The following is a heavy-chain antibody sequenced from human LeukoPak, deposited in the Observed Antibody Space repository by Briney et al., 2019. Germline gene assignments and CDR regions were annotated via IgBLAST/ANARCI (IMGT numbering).Heavy chain of an antibody. V-gene: IGHV3-53*05. Sequence: GSLRLSCAASGFTVSSNYMTWVRQAPGQGLEWVSVIYFGGTTYYADSVKGRFTISRDNSKNTLSLQMNSLRAEDTAVYYCAKGYGSYYDGFDYWGQGTLVTVAS. CDR3: AKGYGSYYDGFDY. D-gene: IGHD1-26*01. CDR1: GFTVSSNY. CDR2: IYFGGTT. J-gene: IGHJ4*02.